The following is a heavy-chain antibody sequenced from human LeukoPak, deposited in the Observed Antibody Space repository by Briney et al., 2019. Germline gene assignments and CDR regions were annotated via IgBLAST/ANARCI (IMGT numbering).Heavy chain of an antibody. CDR2: IYYSGST. CDR3: ARQSGYDFWFDP. V-gene: IGHV4-39*07. Sequence: PSETLSLTCTVSGGSISSSSYYWGWIRQPPGKGLEWIGSIYYSGSTYYNPSLKSRVTISVDTSKNQFSLKLSSVTAADTAVYYCARQSGYDFWFDPWGQGTLVTVSS. D-gene: IGHD5-12*01. J-gene: IGHJ5*02. CDR1: GGSISSSSYY.